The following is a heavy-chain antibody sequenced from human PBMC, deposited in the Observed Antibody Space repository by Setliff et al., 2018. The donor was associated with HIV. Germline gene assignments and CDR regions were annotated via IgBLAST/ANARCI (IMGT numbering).Heavy chain of an antibody. J-gene: IGHJ4*02. Sequence: ASVKVSCKASGYTFTGYYMHWVRQAPGQGLEWMGWINPNSGGTNYAQKFQGRVTMTRDTSISTAYMELSRLRSDDTAVYYCARRVPPIPSGDLDYWGQGTLVTVSS. CDR3: ARRVPPIPSGDLDY. CDR1: GYTFTGYY. D-gene: IGHD4-17*01. CDR2: INPNSGGT. V-gene: IGHV1-2*02.